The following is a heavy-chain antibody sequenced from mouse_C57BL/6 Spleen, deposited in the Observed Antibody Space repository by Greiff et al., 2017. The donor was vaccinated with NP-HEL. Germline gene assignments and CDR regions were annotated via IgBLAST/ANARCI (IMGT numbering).Heavy chain of an antibody. V-gene: IGHV1-76*01. Sequence: VQLQESGAELVRPGASVKLSCKASGYTFTDYYINWVKQRPGQGLEWIARIYPGSGNTYYNEKFKGKATLTAEKSSSTAYMQLSSLTSEDSAVYFCAKDYYGSFFDVWGTGTTVTVSS. J-gene: IGHJ1*03. CDR2: IYPGSGNT. D-gene: IGHD1-1*01. CDR3: AKDYYGSFFDV. CDR1: GYTFTDYY.